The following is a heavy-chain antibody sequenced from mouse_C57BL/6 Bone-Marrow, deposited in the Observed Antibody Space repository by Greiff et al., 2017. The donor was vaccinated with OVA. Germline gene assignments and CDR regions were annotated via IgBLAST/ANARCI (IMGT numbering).Heavy chain of an antibody. CDR1: GYTFTSYW. J-gene: IGHJ2*01. CDR2: IDPSDSYT. Sequence: QVQLQQSGAELVKPGASVKLSCKASGYTFTSYWMQWVKQRPGQGLEWIGEIDPSDSYTNYNQKFKGKATLTVDTSSSTAYMQLSSLTSEDSAVYYCARCRYFDYWGQGTTLTVSS. CDR3: ARCRYFDY. V-gene: IGHV1-50*01.